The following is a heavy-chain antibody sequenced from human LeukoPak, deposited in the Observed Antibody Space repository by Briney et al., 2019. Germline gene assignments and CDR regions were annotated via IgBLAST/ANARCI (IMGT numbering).Heavy chain of an antibody. V-gene: IGHV1-18*01. CDR1: GYTFTSYG. Sequence: ASVKVSCKASGYTFTSYGISWVRQAPGQGLEWMGWISAYNGNTNYAQKLQGRVTMTTDTSTSTAYTELRSLRSDDTAVYYCARVEAVCGGDCFSDYWGQGTLVTVSS. D-gene: IGHD2-21*02. CDR2: ISAYNGNT. CDR3: ARVEAVCGGDCFSDY. J-gene: IGHJ4*02.